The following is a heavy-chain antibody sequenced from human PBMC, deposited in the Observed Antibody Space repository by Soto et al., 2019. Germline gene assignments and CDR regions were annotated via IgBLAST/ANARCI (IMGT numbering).Heavy chain of an antibody. CDR3: AAGLYYYYYYGMDV. V-gene: IGHV1-58*01. CDR1: GFTFTSSA. Sequence: GASVKVSSKASGFTFTSSAVQWVRQARGQCLEWIGWIVVGSGTTNYAQKFQERVTITRDMSTSTAYMELSSLRSEDTAVYYCAAGLYYYYYYGMDVWGQGTTVTVS. J-gene: IGHJ6*02. CDR2: IVVGSGTT.